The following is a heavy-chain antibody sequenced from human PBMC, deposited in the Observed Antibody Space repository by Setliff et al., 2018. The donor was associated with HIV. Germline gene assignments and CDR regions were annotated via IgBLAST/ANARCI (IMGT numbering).Heavy chain of an antibody. V-gene: IGHV4-59*05. D-gene: IGHD1-1*01. CDR2: IYHDGRT. J-gene: IGHJ3*02. CDR1: GVSISNYY. CDR3: ARQLASGFWAFDI. Sequence: SETLSLTCTVSGVSISNYYWSWIRQPPGKGLEWIGSIYHDGRTYYSPSLKSRVTISVDTSKNRFSLKLSSVTATDTAVYYCARQLASGFWAFDIWGQGTMVTVSS.